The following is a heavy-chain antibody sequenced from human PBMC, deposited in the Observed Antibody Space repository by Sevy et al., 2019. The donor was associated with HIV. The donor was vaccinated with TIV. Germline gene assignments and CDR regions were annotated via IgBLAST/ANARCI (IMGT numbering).Heavy chain of an antibody. CDR2: LRPGGSDK. Sequence: GGSLRLSCAASGFTFSPYCMTWVRQAPGKGLEWVANLRPGGSDKYYVDSVKGRFTISRDNAKNSLYLQMNSLRADDTAMYYCARGVGLDCWGQGALVTVSS. V-gene: IGHV3-7*01. J-gene: IGHJ4*02. CDR3: ARGVGLDC. D-gene: IGHD1-26*01. CDR1: GFTFSPYC.